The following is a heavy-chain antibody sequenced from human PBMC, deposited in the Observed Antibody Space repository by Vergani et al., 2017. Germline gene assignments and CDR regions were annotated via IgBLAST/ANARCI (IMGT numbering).Heavy chain of an antibody. CDR1: GFTFSSYG. Sequence: QVQLVESGGGVVQPGRSLRLSCAASGFTFSSYGMHWVRQAPGKGLGWVAVIWYDGSNKYYADSVKGRVTISRDNSKNTLYLQMNSLRAEDTAVYYCAKGHLGYCSGGSCHIDYWGQGTLVTVSS. V-gene: IGHV3-33*06. D-gene: IGHD2-15*01. J-gene: IGHJ4*02. CDR3: AKGHLGYCSGGSCHIDY. CDR2: IWYDGSNK.